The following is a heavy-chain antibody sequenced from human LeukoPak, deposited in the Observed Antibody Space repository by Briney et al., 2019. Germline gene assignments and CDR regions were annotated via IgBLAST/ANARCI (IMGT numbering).Heavy chain of an antibody. Sequence: GGSLRLSCAASGFTFSSYSVTWVRQAPGKGLEWVSYFSSSSSAISYADSVKGRSTISRDNAKNSLYLQMNSLRDEDTAVYYCARVCGGDCYHLDYWGQGALVTVSS. CDR2: FSSSSSAI. CDR3: ARVCGGDCYHLDY. V-gene: IGHV3-48*02. CDR1: GFTFSSYS. D-gene: IGHD2-21*02. J-gene: IGHJ4*02.